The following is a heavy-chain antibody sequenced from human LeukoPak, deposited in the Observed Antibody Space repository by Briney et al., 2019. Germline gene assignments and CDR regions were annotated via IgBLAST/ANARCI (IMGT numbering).Heavy chain of an antibody. CDR1: GGPFSGYY. CDR2: INHSGST. Sequence: TPSETLSLTCAVYGGPFSGYYWSWIRQPPGKGLEWIGEINHSGSTNYNPSLKSRVTISVDTSKNQFSLKLSSVTAADTAVYYCARVGQPDYYYYYYMDVWGKGTTVTVSS. D-gene: IGHD1-14*01. J-gene: IGHJ6*03. V-gene: IGHV4-34*01. CDR3: ARVGQPDYYYYYYMDV.